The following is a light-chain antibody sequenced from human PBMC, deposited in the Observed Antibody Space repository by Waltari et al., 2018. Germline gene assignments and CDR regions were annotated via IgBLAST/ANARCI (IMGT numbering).Light chain of an antibody. CDR3: QQYNSYLSS. Sequence: IAMTQSPSTLSASVGDSVTITCRASQNIGTWVAWYQQKPRKAPKLRIVDGSTLESGDPSRFSGSASGTDFTLTINSLQPDDFASYFCQQYNSYLSSFGQGTKLEI. CDR1: QNIGTW. V-gene: IGKV1-5*01. CDR2: DGS. J-gene: IGKJ2*01.